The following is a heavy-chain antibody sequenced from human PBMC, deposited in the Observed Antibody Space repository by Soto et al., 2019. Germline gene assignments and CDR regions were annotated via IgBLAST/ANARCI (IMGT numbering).Heavy chain of an antibody. CDR3: GALLAGG. Sequence: QVQLQEPGPRLVSPSETLSLTCTVSGASVTSGDFYWRWIRQPPGKGLEWIGYIYYNETAYYTPSLKSRTAISVDTSKNHLTLTLTSVTAADTAIYYCGALLAGGWGQGSLVTVSS. J-gene: IGHJ4*02. V-gene: IGHV4-30-4*01. D-gene: IGHD3-10*01. CDR1: GASVTSGDFY. CDR2: IYYNETA.